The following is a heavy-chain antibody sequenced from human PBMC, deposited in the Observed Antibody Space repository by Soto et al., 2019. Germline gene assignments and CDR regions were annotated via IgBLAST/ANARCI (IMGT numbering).Heavy chain of an antibody. CDR3: ARVIFYGIPNWYFDL. J-gene: IGHJ2*01. Sequence: QVQLVESGGGLVKPGGSLRLSCAASGFTFSDYYMSWIRQAPGKGLEWVSYISSSSSYTNYADSMKGRFTISRDNAKNSLYLQMNSLRAEDTAVYYCARVIFYGIPNWYFDLWGRGTLVTVSS. V-gene: IGHV3-11*05. CDR2: ISSSSSYT. CDR1: GFTFSDYY. D-gene: IGHD3-9*01.